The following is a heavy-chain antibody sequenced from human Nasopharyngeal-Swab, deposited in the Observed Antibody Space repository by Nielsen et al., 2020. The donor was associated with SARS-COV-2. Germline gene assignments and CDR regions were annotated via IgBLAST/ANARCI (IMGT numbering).Heavy chain of an antibody. CDR2: IDYSGST. CDR3: ARLGSYYDTLSGYARHFDY. V-gene: IGHV4-30-4*01. Sequence: LRLSCTVSGDSISSGKDYWNWIRQTPGRGLEWIGYIDYSGSTGHSPSLKSRVTISVDTSKNQFSLKVNSVTAADTAVYYCARLGSYYDTLSGYARHFDYWGQGILVTVSS. CDR1: GDSISSGKDY. J-gene: IGHJ4*02. D-gene: IGHD3-9*01.